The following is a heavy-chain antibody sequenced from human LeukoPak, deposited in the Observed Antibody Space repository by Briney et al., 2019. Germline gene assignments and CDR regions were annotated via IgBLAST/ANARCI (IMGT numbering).Heavy chain of an antibody. CDR2: ICSNGGST. D-gene: IGHD5-18*01. CDR3: ARDQKASDTDVDTAMVDDAFDI. Sequence: PGGSLRLSCAASGFTFCSYAMHWVRQAPGKGLEYVSAICSNGGSTYYANSVKGRFTISRDNSKNTLYLQMGSLRAEDMAVYYCARDQKASDTDVDTAMVDDAFDIWGQGTMVTVSS. J-gene: IGHJ3*02. CDR1: GFTFCSYA. V-gene: IGHV3-64*01.